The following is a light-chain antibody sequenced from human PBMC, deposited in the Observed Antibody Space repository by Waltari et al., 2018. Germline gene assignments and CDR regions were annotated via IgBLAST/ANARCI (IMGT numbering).Light chain of an antibody. CDR2: DTP. CDR1: PEPVPSGLR. J-gene: IGLJ3*02. Sequence: QAVVTQVPSLTVSPGGTVTLTCGSSPEPVPSGLRPHWFPRKPGQAPRPLIYDTPTKLSWTPARFSGSLLGGKAALTLSGAQAEDEAEYYCLLLFHGPWVFGGGTELTVL. V-gene: IGLV7-46*01. CDR3: LLLFHGPWV.